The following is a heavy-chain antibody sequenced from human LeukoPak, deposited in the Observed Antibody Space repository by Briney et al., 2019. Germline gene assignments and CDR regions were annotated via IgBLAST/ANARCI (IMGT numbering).Heavy chain of an antibody. D-gene: IGHD2-15*01. CDR1: GFTFSRCS. CDR3: GRGGDSDSIYNWFDP. J-gene: IGHJ5*02. CDR2: ISSSTTYI. V-gene: IGHV3-21*06. Sequence: GGSLRLSCAASGFTFSRCSMNWVRQAPGKGLEWVSSISSSTTYIYYADSVKGRFTISRDNAKNSLYLQMNSLRAEDTAIYYCGRGGDSDSIYNWFDPWGQGTQVTVSS.